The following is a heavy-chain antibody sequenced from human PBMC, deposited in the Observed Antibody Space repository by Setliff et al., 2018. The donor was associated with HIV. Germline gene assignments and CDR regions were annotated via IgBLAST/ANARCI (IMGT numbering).Heavy chain of an antibody. CDR3: ARVTPIPPYYYYYYMDV. D-gene: IGHD2-21*01. CDR2: IYFSGST. CDR1: GASITSSY. J-gene: IGHJ6*03. Sequence: PSETLSLTCTVSGASITSSYCNWIRQPPGKGLCYIGYIYFSGSTKYNSSLKSRVTISVDTSTIQFSLKLSSVTAADTALFFCARVTPIPPYYYYYYMDVWGKGTTVTVS. V-gene: IGHV4-59*01.